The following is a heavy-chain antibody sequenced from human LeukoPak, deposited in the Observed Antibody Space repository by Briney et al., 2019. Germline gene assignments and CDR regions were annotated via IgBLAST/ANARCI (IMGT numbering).Heavy chain of an antibody. D-gene: IGHD1-26*01. CDR2: ISSSSSYI. Sequence: GGSLRLSCAASGFTFSSYSMNWVRQAPGKGLEWVSSISSSSSYIYYADSVKGRFTISRDNAKNSLYLQMNSLRAEDTAVYYCARGAELLSAFDIWGQGTMVTVSS. CDR1: GFTFSSYS. V-gene: IGHV3-21*01. J-gene: IGHJ3*02. CDR3: ARGAELLSAFDI.